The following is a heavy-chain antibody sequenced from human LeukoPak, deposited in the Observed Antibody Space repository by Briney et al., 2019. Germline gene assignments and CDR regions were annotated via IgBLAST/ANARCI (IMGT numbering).Heavy chain of an antibody. CDR3: ARGYYCDS. J-gene: IGHJ4*02. Sequence: SQTLSLTCAISGDSVSNYTTAWNWIRQSPSRGLEWLGRTYYRSKWYNEYAVSVKSRITIDPDTSKNQFSLQLSSVTPEDTAVYYCARGYYCDSWGQGTLVTVSS. V-gene: IGHV6-1*01. CDR1: GDSVSNYTTA. CDR2: TYYRSKWYN.